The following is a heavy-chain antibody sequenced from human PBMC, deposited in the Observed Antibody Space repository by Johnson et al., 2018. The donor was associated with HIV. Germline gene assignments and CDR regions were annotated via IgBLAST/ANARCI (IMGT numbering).Heavy chain of an antibody. D-gene: IGHD3-22*01. J-gene: IGHJ3*02. Sequence: GGSTYYADSVKGRFTISRDNANNSLFLQMNSLRAEDTAVYYCARAYDSSGYYRDDAFDIWGQGTMVTVSS. CDR3: ARAYDSSGYYRDDAFDI. CDR2: GGST. V-gene: IGHV3-11*04.